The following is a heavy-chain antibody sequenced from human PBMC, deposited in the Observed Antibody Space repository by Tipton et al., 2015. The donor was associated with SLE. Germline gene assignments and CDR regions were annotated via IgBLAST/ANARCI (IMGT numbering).Heavy chain of an antibody. V-gene: IGHV4-34*01. CDR3: ARGGGYALNY. J-gene: IGHJ4*02. Sequence: TLSLTCAVYGGSFSGYYWSWIRQPPGKGLEWIGEINHSGSTNYNPSLKSRVTISVDTSKNQFSLKLSSVTAADTAVYYCARGGGYALNYWGQGTLVTVSS. CDR2: INHSGST. D-gene: IGHD5-12*01. CDR1: GGSFSGYY.